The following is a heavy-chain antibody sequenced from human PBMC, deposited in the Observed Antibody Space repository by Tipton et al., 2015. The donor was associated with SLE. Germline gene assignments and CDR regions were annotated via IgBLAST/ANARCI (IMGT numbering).Heavy chain of an antibody. V-gene: IGHV4-39*07. J-gene: IGHJ3*02. Sequence: TLSLTCSVSGGSISHFYWSWIRQPPGKGLEWIASISYSGATYYNPSLKSRVIISLDTSRNHFSLKLTSVTAADTAVYFCARDRDIVLEPVPIPPAFDIWGQGTTVTVSS. D-gene: IGHD2-8*02. CDR3: ARDRDIVLEPVPIPPAFDI. CDR1: GGSISHFY. CDR2: ISYSGAT.